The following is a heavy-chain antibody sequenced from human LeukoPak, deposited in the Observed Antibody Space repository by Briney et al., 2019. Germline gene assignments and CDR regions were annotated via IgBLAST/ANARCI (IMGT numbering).Heavy chain of an antibody. D-gene: IGHD5-24*01. J-gene: IGHJ4*02. CDR1: GGTFSSYA. Sequence: SVKVSCKASGGTFSSYAISWVRQAPGQGLEWMGRIIPIFGIANYAQKFQGRVTITADKSTSTAYMELSSLRSEDTAVYYCASGGRDGYNGDYWGQGTLVSVSS. CDR3: ASGGRDGYNGDY. CDR2: IIPIFGIA. V-gene: IGHV1-69*04.